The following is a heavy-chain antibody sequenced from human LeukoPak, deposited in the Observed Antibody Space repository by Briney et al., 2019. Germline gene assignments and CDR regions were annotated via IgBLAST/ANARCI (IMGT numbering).Heavy chain of an antibody. J-gene: IGHJ4*02. D-gene: IGHD1-26*01. CDR3: AKDLIWYSGSYELDY. CDR2: ISSNGGST. CDR1: GFTFSSYA. Sequence: GGSLRLSCSASGFTFSSYAMHWVRQAPGKGLEYVSAISSNGGSTYYADSVKGRFTISRDNSKNTLYLQMNSLRAEDTAVYYCAKDLIWYSGSYELDYWGQGTLVTVSS. V-gene: IGHV3-64*04.